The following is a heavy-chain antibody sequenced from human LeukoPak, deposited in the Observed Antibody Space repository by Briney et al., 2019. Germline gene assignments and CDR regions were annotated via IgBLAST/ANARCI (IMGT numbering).Heavy chain of an antibody. CDR3: AKDGFGTLDF. D-gene: IGHD3-10*01. CDR1: GFTFSRSP. CDR2: SSHDGTIR. Sequence: GRSLRLACAASGFTFSRSPMHWVRQAPGGGLQWVSLSSHDGTIRYEDSVKGRFTVSRDNSKNTLYLQMSSLRPEDTAVYYCAKDGFGTLDFWGQGTPVIVSS. J-gene: IGHJ4*02. V-gene: IGHV3-30*04.